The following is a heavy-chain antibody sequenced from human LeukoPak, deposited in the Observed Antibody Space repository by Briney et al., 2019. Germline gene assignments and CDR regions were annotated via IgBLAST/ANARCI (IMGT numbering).Heavy chain of an antibody. CDR1: GFTFSNTW. CDR2: ISSSSSTI. CDR3: ARDLRYSSSWYRFDP. Sequence: GGSLKLSCAASGFTFSNTWMSWVRQAPGKGLEWVSYISSSSSTIYYADSVKGRFTISRDNAKNSLYLQMNSLRAEDTAVYYCARDLRYSSSWYRFDPWGQGTLVTVSS. V-gene: IGHV3-48*04. D-gene: IGHD6-13*01. J-gene: IGHJ5*02.